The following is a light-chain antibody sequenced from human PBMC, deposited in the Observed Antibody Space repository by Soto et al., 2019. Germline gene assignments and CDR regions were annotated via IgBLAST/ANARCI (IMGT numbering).Light chain of an antibody. V-gene: IGKV3-15*01. CDR3: QQYNTWPPLT. CDR2: GAS. J-gene: IGKJ4*01. CDR1: QSVSSN. Sequence: EIVMTQSPATLSVSPGERATLSCRASQSVSSNLAWYQQKPGQAPRLLIYGASTRATGIPARFSGSGSGTEFTLTISSLQSEDFDVYYCQQYNTWPPLTFGGGTKVEIK.